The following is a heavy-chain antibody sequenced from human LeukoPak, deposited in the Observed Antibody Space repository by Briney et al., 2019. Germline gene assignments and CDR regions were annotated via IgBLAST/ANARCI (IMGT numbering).Heavy chain of an antibody. CDR2: INSDGSST. V-gene: IGHV3-74*01. CDR3: ARGGYDFWSGYFIDY. CDR1: GFTFSSYW. D-gene: IGHD3-3*01. J-gene: IGHJ4*02. Sequence: GGSLRLSCAASGFTFSSYWMHWVRQAPGKGLVWVSRINSDGSSTSYADSVKGRFTISRDNAKNTLYLQMNSLRAEDTAVYYSARGGYDFWSGYFIDYWGQGTLVTVSS.